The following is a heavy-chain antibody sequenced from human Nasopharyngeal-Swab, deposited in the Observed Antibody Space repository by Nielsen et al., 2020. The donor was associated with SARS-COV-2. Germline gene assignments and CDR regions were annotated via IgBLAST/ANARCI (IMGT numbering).Heavy chain of an antibody. CDR3: VRDGYFYWSFGY. CDR2: ISTTSDYI. CDR1: GFTFTDYV. D-gene: IGHD3-9*01. Sequence: GESLKISCAASGFTFTDYVMNWVRQAPGKGLEWVSSISTTSDYIYYEDSVKGRFTISRDNARNSLHLQMHSLRAEDTAVYYCVRDGYFYWSFGYWGQGTLVTVSS. J-gene: IGHJ4*02. V-gene: IGHV3-21*01.